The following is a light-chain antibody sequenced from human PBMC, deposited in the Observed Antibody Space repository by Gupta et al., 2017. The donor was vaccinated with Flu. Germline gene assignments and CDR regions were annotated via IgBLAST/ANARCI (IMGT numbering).Light chain of an antibody. J-gene: IGKJ2*01. CDR3: QQLSNWPPYT. V-gene: IGKV3-11*01. CDR1: QSVSRY. CDR2: DAS. Sequence: ATLSVSPGDRVTLSCRASQSVSRYLAWYQQKPGQAPRLLIYDASNRATGIPARFSGSGSGTYFTLTISSLEPEDFAGYYCQQLSNWPPYTFGQGTKLQIK.